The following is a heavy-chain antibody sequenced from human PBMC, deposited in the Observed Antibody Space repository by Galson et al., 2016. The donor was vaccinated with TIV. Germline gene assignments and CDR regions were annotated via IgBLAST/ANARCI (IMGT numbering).Heavy chain of an antibody. CDR3: TRDLGRRREY. J-gene: IGHJ4*02. Sequence: SVKVSCKASGYTFTTYCIHWVRQAPGQGLEWMGVIDPSGGGTTYAQKFQARVTMTRDTSTSTVYMGLSSLKSEDTAVYYCTRDLGRRREYWGQGTLVTVSS. D-gene: IGHD1-26*01. V-gene: IGHV1-46*01. CDR1: GYTFTTYC. CDR2: IDPSGGGT.